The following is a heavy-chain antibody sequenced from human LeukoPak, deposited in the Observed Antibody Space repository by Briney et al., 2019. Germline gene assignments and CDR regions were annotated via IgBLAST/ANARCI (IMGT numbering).Heavy chain of an antibody. CDR3: ARGPTRYYFDY. Sequence: SETLSLTCTVSGYSISSGYYWGWIRQPPGKGLEWIGHIFYSGSTNYNPSLKSRVTISVDTSKNQISLKLTSVTAADTALYYCARGPTRYYFDYWGQGTLVTVSS. CDR1: GYSISSGYY. V-gene: IGHV4-38-2*02. J-gene: IGHJ4*02. CDR2: IFYSGST.